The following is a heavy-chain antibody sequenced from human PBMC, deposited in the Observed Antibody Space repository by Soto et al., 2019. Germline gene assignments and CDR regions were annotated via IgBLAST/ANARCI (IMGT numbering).Heavy chain of an antibody. CDR3: ARLLFLEWFDDY. CDR2: ISTYNGNT. J-gene: IGHJ4*02. Sequence: ASVKVSCKTSGYTFTSYGISWVRQAPGQGLEWMGWISTYNGNTNYAQKFQGRATMTTDTSTTTPYMELRSLKSDDTAVYYCARLLFLEWFDDYWGQGTLVTVSS. CDR1: GYTFTSYG. V-gene: IGHV1-18*04. D-gene: IGHD3-3*01.